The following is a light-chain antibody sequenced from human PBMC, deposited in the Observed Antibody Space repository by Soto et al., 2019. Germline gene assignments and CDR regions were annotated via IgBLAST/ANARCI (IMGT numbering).Light chain of an antibody. CDR3: PSVDRSLGGSFG. Sequence: QSVLTQPPSVSGAPGQRVTISCTGSSSNIGAGYDVHWYQQLPGTAPKLLIYGNSNRPSGVPGRFSGSKSGTSASLAITGVPAGDWGDYFSPSVDRSLGGSFGLGTGTKVTVL. V-gene: IGLV1-40*01. CDR1: SSNIGAGYD. CDR2: GNS. J-gene: IGLJ1*01.